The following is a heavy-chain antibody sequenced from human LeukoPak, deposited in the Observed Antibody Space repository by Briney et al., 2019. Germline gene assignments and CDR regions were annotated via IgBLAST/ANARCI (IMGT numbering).Heavy chain of an antibody. CDR2: INPNSGGT. CDR3: ARDGDSSGYDEFDY. J-gene: IGHJ4*02. D-gene: IGHD3-22*01. V-gene: IGHV1-2*04. CDR1: GYTFTGYY. Sequence: ASVKVSCKASGYTFTGYYMHWVRQAPGQGLEWMGWINPNSGGTNYAQKFQGWVTMARDTSISTAYMELSRLRSDDTAVYYCARDGDSSGYDEFDYWGQGALVTVSS.